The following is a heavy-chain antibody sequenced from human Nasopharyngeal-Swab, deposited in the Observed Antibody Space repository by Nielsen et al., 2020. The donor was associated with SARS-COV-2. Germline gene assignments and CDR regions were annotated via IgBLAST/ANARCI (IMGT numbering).Heavy chain of an antibody. J-gene: IGHJ4*02. Sequence: GESLKISCAASGFTFSGSAMHWVRQASGKGLEWVGRIRSKANSYATAYAASVKGRFTISRGDSKNTAYLQMNSLKTEDTAVYYCTRLRYSSGLDYWGQGTLVTVSS. CDR1: GFTFSGSA. CDR2: IRSKANSYAT. D-gene: IGHD6-25*01. CDR3: TRLRYSSGLDY. V-gene: IGHV3-73*01.